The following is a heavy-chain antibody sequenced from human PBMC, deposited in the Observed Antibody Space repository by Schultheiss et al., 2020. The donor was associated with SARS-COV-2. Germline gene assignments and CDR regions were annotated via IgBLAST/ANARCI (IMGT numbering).Heavy chain of an antibody. V-gene: IGHV4-30-4*01. CDR3: ARARFSITIFGVVTRYGMDV. D-gene: IGHD3-3*01. CDR1: GGSISSGDYY. Sequence: SETLSLTCTVSGGSISSGDYYWSWIRQPPGKGLEWIGYIYYSGSTYYNPSLKSRVTISVDTSKNQFSLKLSSVTAADTAVYYCARARFSITIFGVVTRYGMDVWGQGTTVTVSS. J-gene: IGHJ6*02. CDR2: IYYSGST.